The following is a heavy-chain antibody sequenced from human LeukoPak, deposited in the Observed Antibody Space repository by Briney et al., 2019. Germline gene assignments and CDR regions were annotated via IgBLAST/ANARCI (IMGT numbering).Heavy chain of an antibody. V-gene: IGHV4-38-2*02. Sequence: SETLSLTCTVSGYSISSGYYWGWIRQPPGKGLEWIGSIYHSGSTYYNPSLKSRVTISVDTSKNQFSLKLSSVTAADTAVYYCARRAWWFGVWGQGTLVTVSS. J-gene: IGHJ4*02. CDR3: ARRAWWFGV. D-gene: IGHD3-10*01. CDR2: IYHSGST. CDR1: GYSISSGYY.